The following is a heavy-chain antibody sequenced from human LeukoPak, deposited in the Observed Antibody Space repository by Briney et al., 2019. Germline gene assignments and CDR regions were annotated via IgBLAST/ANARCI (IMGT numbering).Heavy chain of an antibody. D-gene: IGHD4-23*01. CDR2: IVVGSGNT. CDR1: GFXFTSSA. Sequence: GASVKVSCKASGFXFTSSAIQWGRQARGQRLGWIGWIVVGSGNTNYAQKFQERVTITRDMSTSTAYMGLSSLRSEDTAVYYCAALDGGNSGADYWGQGTLVTVSS. V-gene: IGHV1-58*02. J-gene: IGHJ4*02. CDR3: AALDGGNSGADY.